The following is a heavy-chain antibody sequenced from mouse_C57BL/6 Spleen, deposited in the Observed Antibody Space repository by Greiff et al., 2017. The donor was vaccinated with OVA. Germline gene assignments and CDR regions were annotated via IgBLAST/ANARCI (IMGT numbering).Heavy chain of an antibody. D-gene: IGHD2-5*01. CDR1: GYAFSSYW. V-gene: IGHV1-80*01. J-gene: IGHJ3*01. CDR2: IYPGDGDT. Sequence: QVQLQQSGAELVKPGASVKISCKASGYAFSSYWMNWVKQRPGKGLEWIGQIYPGDGDTNYNGKFKGKATLTADKSSSTAYMQLSSLTSEDSAVYFCARDGSNSAWFAYWGQGTLVTVSA. CDR3: ARDGSNSAWFAY.